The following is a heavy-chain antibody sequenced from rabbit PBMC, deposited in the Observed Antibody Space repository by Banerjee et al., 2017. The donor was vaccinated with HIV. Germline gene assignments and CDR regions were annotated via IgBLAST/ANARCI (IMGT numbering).Heavy chain of an antibody. V-gene: IGHV1S45*01. CDR1: GFDFSSFA. D-gene: IGHD4-2*01. CDR2: IYAGSSGST. Sequence: QEQLVESGGGLVQPGASLTLTCKASGFDFSSFAMSWVRQAPGKGLEWIASIYAGSSGSTYYASWAKGRFTISKTSSTTATLQMTSLTAADTATYFCASSSCYGGDAIVGYGLWGPGTLVTVS. J-gene: IGHJ4*01. CDR3: ASSSCYGGDAIVGYGL.